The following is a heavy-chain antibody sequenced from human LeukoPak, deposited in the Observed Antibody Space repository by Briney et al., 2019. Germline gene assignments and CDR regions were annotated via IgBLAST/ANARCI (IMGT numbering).Heavy chain of an antibody. CDR3: SRGSGWLSVY. CDR2: ISGGTT. J-gene: IGHJ4*02. D-gene: IGHD6-19*01. CDR1: GFTFGDYL. V-gene: IGHV3-49*03. Sequence: GGSLRLSRTAPGFTFGDYLMSWFRQAPGKGLEWIGFISGGTTEYAASVKGRFTISRDDSTSIAYLQMNSLTTEDTAVYYCSRGSGWLSVYWGQGTLVTVSS.